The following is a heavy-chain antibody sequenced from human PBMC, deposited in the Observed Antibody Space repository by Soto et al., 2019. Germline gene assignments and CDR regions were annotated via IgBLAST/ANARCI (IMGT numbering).Heavy chain of an antibody. CDR1: GYTFTSYG. V-gene: IGHV1-18*01. D-gene: IGHD5-12*01. CDR3: ARDLGGFPDY. CDR2: ISAHNGNT. Sequence: QVQLVQSGAEVKKPGASVKVSCKASGYTFTSYGISWVRQAPGQGLEWMGWISAHNGNTKYEQKLQGRVTMPTDTSTRTAYMKLMSLRSDDTDVYYCARDLGGFPDYWGQGTLVTVSS. J-gene: IGHJ4*02.